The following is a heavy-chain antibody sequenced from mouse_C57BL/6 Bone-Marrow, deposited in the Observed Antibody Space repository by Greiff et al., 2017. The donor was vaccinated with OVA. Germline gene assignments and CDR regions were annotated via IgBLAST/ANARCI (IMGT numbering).Heavy chain of an antibody. CDR1: GYTFTSYG. CDR2: IYPRSGNT. CDR3: ARLLGYAMDY. V-gene: IGHV1-81*01. D-gene: IGHD1-1*01. Sequence: QVQLQQSGAELARPGASVKLSCKASGYTFTSYGISWVKQRTGQGLEWIGEIYPRSGNTYYNEKFKGKATLTADKSSSTAYRGLRSLTSEDSAGYFCARLLGYAMDYWGQGTSVTVSS. J-gene: IGHJ4*01.